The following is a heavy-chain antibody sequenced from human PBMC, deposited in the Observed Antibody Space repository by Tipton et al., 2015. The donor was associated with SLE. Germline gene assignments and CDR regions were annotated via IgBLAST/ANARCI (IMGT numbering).Heavy chain of an antibody. Sequence: TLSLTCTVSGGSISSGGYYWSWIRQHPGKGLEWIGYIYYSGSTYYNPSLKSRVTISVDTSKNQFSLKLSSVTAADTAVYYCARDAPATVTTGYWFESWGQGTLVTVSS. V-gene: IGHV4-31*03. D-gene: IGHD4-11*01. CDR3: ARDAPATVTTGYWFES. J-gene: IGHJ5*01. CDR1: GGSISSGGYY. CDR2: IYYSGST.